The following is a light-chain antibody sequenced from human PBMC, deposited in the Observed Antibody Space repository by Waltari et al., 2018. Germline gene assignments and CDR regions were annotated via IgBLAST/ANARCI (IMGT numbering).Light chain of an antibody. V-gene: IGKV3-11*01. CDR2: HAS. Sequence: ETVFPTSPATLSVSPGERATPSCTASASIGIYLAWYQQKPGQAPRLLIYHASNRATGIPARFSGSGSGTDFILTISGLEPEDSAVYYCQKYVSVPATFGHGTKVEI. CDR1: ASIGIY. CDR3: QKYVSVPAT. J-gene: IGKJ1*01.